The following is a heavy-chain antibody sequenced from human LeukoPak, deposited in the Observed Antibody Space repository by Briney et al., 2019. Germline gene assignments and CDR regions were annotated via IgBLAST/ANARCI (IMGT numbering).Heavy chain of an antibody. V-gene: IGHV1-8*02. CDR1: GYTFTSYG. CDR3: ARGAGLRYFDWLLSRAAHYYYMDV. D-gene: IGHD3-9*01. Sequence: ASVKVSCKASGYTFTSYGISWVRQAPGQGLEWMGWMNPNSGNTGYAQKFQGRVTMTRNTSISTAYMELSSLRSEDTAVYYCARGAGLRYFDWLLSRAAHYYYMDVWGKGTTVTISS. J-gene: IGHJ6*03. CDR2: MNPNSGNT.